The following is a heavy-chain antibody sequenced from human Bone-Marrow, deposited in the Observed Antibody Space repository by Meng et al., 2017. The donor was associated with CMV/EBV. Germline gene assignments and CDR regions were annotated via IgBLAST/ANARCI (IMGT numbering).Heavy chain of an antibody. V-gene: IGHV1-46*02. CDR3: ARGFVPAPLHASFLDY. Sequence: YTLNSYDMHWGRQDQGQGREWMGISNPTGGSTKYAHRLKGRVTLTRDTSTSTGYMDLTSLRSEDTAVYYCARGFVPAPLHASFLDYWGQGTLVTVSS. D-gene: IGHD2-2*02. CDR2: SNPTGGST. CDR1: YTLNSYD. J-gene: IGHJ4*02.